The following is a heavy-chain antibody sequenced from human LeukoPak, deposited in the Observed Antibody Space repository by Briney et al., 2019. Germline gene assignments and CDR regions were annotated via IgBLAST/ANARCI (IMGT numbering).Heavy chain of an antibody. D-gene: IGHD2-2*01. Sequence: SETLSLTCTVSGGSISSSSYYWGWIRQPPGKGLEWIGSIYYSGSTYYNPSLKSRVTISVDTSKNQFSLKLSSVTAADTAVYYCARVKVVVPAAIPNFDAFDIWGQGTMVTVSS. CDR1: GGSISSSSYY. J-gene: IGHJ3*02. CDR3: ARVKVVVPAAIPNFDAFDI. CDR2: IYYSGST. V-gene: IGHV4-39*07.